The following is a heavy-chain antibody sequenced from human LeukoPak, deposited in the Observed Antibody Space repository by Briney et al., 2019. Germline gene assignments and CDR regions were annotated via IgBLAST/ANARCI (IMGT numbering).Heavy chain of an antibody. CDR1: GYTFTSYG. V-gene: IGHV1-18*01. J-gene: IGHJ3*02. Sequence: ASVKVSCKASGYTFTSYGISWVRQAPGRGLEWMGWISAYNGNTNYAQKLQGRVTMTTDTSTSTAYMELRSLRSDDTAVYYCARDSYYYDSSGYPLHMAFDIWGQGTMVTVSS. CDR2: ISAYNGNT. CDR3: ARDSYYYDSSGYPLHMAFDI. D-gene: IGHD3-22*01.